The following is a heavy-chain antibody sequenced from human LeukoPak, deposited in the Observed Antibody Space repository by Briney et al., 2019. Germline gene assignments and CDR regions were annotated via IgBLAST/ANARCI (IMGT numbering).Heavy chain of an antibody. CDR2: IYYSGST. V-gene: IGHV4-59*01. J-gene: IGHJ5*02. CDR1: GGSISSYY. Sequence: PSETLSLTCTVSGGSISSYYWSWIRQPPGKGLEWIGYIYYSGSTNYNPSLKSRVTISVDTSKNQFSLKLSSVTAADTAVYCCARGGVGARLPGMWFDPWGQGTLVTVSS. CDR3: ARGGVGARLPGMWFDP. D-gene: IGHD1-26*01.